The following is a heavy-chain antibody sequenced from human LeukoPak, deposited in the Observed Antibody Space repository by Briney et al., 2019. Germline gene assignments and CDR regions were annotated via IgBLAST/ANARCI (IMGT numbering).Heavy chain of an antibody. Sequence: ASVKASCKASGGTFSSYAISWVRQAPGQGLEWMGGIIPIFGTANYAQKFQGRVTITADESTSTAYMELSSLRSEDTAVYYCASSTVRGVIDLHWFDPWGQGTLVTVSS. V-gene: IGHV1-69*13. CDR3: ASSTVRGVIDLHWFDP. J-gene: IGHJ5*02. CDR1: GGTFSSYA. D-gene: IGHD3-10*01. CDR2: IIPIFGTA.